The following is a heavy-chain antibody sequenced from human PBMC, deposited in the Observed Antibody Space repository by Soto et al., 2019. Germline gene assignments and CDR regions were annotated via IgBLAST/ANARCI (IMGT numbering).Heavy chain of an antibody. Sequence: QVQLVQSGAEVKKPGSSVKVSCKASGGTFSSYAISWVRQAPGQGLEWMGGIIPIFGTANYAQKFQGRVTITADESTSTAYMELSSLRSEDTAVYYCVRYGYCISTSCYGLYYYGMDVWGQGTTVTVSS. CDR2: IIPIFGTA. J-gene: IGHJ6*02. CDR1: GGTFSSYA. D-gene: IGHD2-2*03. V-gene: IGHV1-69*12. CDR3: VRYGYCISTSCYGLYYYGMDV.